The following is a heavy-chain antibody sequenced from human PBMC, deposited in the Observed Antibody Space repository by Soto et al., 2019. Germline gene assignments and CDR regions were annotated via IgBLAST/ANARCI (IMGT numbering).Heavy chain of an antibody. V-gene: IGHV1-58*01. CDR2: IVVGSGNT. CDR3: AAFSYYYDSSGYRPNDRGHFDYFDY. CDR1: GFTFTSSA. D-gene: IGHD3-22*01. Sequence: GASVKVSCKASGFTFTSSAVQWVRQARGQRLEWIGWIVVGSGNTNYAQKFQERVTITRDMSTSTAYMELSSLRSEDTAVYYCAAFSYYYDSSGYRPNDRGHFDYFDYWGQGTLVTVPS. J-gene: IGHJ4*02.